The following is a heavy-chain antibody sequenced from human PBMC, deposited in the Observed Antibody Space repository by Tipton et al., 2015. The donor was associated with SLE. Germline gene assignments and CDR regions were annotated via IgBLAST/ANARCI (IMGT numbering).Heavy chain of an antibody. CDR2: ISYDGSNK. D-gene: IGHD2-21*02. Sequence: SLRLSCAASGFTFSSYGMHWVRQAPGKGLEWVAVISYDGSNKYYADSVKGRFTISRDNSKNSLYLQMNRLRDEDTAVYYCARELCCGGYCYPPWYFDVRGRGILVTVSS. J-gene: IGHJ2*01. V-gene: IGHV3-33*05. CDR1: GFTFSSYG. CDR3: ARELCCGGYCYPPWYFDV.